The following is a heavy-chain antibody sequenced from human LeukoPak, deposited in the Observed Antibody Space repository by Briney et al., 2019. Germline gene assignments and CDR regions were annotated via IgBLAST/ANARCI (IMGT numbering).Heavy chain of an antibody. J-gene: IGHJ4*02. Sequence: SETLSLTCSFSGDSISTFYWSWIRQSPGRGLEWIGHIYSSGNTDYNSSLKSRVTISVDTSKSQFSLRLSSVTATDTAVYYCARLRWQLVGPYFDYWGQGILVTVSS. CDR1: GDSISTFY. CDR3: ARLRWQLVGPYFDY. V-gene: IGHV4-59*01. D-gene: IGHD1-26*01. CDR2: IYSSGNT.